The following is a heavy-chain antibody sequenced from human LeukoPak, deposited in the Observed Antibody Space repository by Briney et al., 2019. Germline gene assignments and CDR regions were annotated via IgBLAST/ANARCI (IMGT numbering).Heavy chain of an antibody. CDR3: ARHADYDLLTGYRY. CDR1: GGTFISYA. Sequence: SVKVSCKASGGTFISYAISWVRQAPGQGLEWLGGIIPILGTAHYAQKFQGRVTITADESTSTAYMEPSSLRSEDTAVYYCARHADYDLLTGYRYWGQGTLVTVSS. V-gene: IGHV1-69*13. J-gene: IGHJ4*02. D-gene: IGHD3-9*01. CDR2: IIPILGTA.